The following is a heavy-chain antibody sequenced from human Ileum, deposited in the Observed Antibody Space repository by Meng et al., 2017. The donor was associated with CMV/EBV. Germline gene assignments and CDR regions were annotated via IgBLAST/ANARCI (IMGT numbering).Heavy chain of an antibody. V-gene: IGHV1-69*10. J-gene: IGHJ5*02. Sequence: QVLLVQSGAEVKKPGSSVKVSCKVSGGTFSTYAISWVRQAPGQGLEWMGGILPVLNKINYAQKFQDRVTITADKSTRTVYLELTSLRSEDTAVYYCARGWVLETWGQGTLVTVSS. CDR1: GGTFSTYA. CDR2: ILPVLNKI. CDR3: ARGWVLET. D-gene: IGHD1-26*01.